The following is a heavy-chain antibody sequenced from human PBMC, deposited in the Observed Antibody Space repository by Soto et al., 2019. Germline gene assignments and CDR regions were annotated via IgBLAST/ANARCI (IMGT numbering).Heavy chain of an antibody. V-gene: IGHV4-39*01. J-gene: IGHJ3*02. CDR1: GCTISTRRSN. D-gene: IGHD3-22*01. Sequence: SDSLSHTCLFSGCTISTRRSNRGWIRQPPEKGMEWIGRTYYSGRTYYTPSLKSRVTISVETSRNQYTLQLNSMTAADTVVYYCARSRYYDSSGYRALDAFDIWGQGTMVS. CDR3: ARSRYYDSSGYRALDAFDI. CDR2: TYYSGRT.